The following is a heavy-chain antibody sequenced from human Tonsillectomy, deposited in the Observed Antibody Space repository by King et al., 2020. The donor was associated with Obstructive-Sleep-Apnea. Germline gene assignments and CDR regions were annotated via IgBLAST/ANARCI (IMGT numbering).Heavy chain of an antibody. Sequence: QLQESGPGLVKPSQTLSLTCTVSGGSISSGDYSWRWIRQHPGKGLEWIGYIYYSGSTYYNPSLKSRVTISVDTSKNQFSLKLSSVTAADTAVYYCARDRGPFYNWFDPWGQGTLVTVSS. CDR2: IYYSGST. J-gene: IGHJ5*02. D-gene: IGHD2-15*01. V-gene: IGHV4-31*03. CDR3: ARDRGPFYNWFDP. CDR1: GGSISSGDYS.